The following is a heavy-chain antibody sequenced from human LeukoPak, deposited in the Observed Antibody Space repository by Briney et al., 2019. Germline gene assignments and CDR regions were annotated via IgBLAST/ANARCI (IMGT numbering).Heavy chain of an antibody. CDR2: IYPGDSEV. J-gene: IGHJ4*02. CDR1: GYSFNTYW. D-gene: IGHD6-19*01. V-gene: IGHV5-51*01. CDR3: ARQVGHWLTH. Sequence: GASLQISCKGSGYSFNTYWIGWVRQLPGKGLECMGIIYPGDSEVRYSPSFQGQVTISADKSISTAYLQWSSLKASGSAMYYCARQVGHWLTHWGQGTLVTVSS.